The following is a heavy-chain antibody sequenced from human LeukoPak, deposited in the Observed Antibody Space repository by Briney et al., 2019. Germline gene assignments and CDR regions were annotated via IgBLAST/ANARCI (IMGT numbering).Heavy chain of an antibody. D-gene: IGHD2-15*01. J-gene: IGHJ5*02. CDR1: GFTFSSYW. CDR3: VRDGGNWFDP. V-gene: IGHV3-74*01. Sequence: PGGSLRLSCAASGFTFSSYWMHWVRQASGKGPVWVSRTNSDGSSTSYADSVKGRFTISRDNAKNTLYLQMNSLRAEDTALYYCVRDGGNWFDPWGQGTLVTVSS. CDR2: TNSDGSST.